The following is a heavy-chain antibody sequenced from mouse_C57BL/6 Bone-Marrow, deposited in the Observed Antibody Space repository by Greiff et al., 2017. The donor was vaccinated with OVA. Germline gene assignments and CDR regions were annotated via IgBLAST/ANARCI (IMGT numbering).Heavy chain of an antibody. CDR3: AGGSSYGLGDYFDY. CDR1: GYTFTSYW. D-gene: IGHD1-1*01. J-gene: IGHJ2*01. Sequence: QVQLQQPGAELVRPGSSVKLSCKASGYTFTSYWMHWVKQRPIQGLEWIGNIDPSDSETHYNQKFKDKATLTVDKSSSTAYMQLSSLTSEDSAVYYCAGGSSYGLGDYFDYWGQGTTLTVSP. V-gene: IGHV1-52*01. CDR2: IDPSDSET.